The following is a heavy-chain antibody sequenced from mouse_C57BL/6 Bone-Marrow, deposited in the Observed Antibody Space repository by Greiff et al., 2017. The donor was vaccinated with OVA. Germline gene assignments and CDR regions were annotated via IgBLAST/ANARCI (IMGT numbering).Heavy chain of an antibody. J-gene: IGHJ2*01. V-gene: IGHV14-4*01. CDR3: TTGYYSTLYYFDY. CDR2: IDPENGDT. D-gene: IGHD2-5*01. Sequence: VQLKESGAELVRPGASVKLSCTASGFNIKDDYMHWVKQRPEQGLEWIGWIDPENGDTEYASKFQGKATITADTSSNTAYLQLSSLTSEDTAVYYWTTGYYSTLYYFDYWGQGTTLTVSS. CDR1: GFNIKDDY.